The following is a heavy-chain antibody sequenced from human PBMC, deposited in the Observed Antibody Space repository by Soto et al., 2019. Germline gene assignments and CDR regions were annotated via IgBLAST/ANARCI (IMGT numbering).Heavy chain of an antibody. Sequence: QVQLQESGPGLVKPSGTLSLTCAVSGGSIRSSNWWSWVRQPPGKGLEWIGEIYHSGSTNYNPSLKSRGTISVDKSKNQFSLKLSSVTAADTAVYYCARINQYYYDSSGYYYPTSAFDIWGQGTMVTVSS. CDR1: GGSIRSSNW. J-gene: IGHJ3*02. CDR2: IYHSGST. CDR3: ARINQYYYDSSGYYYPTSAFDI. V-gene: IGHV4-4*02. D-gene: IGHD3-22*01.